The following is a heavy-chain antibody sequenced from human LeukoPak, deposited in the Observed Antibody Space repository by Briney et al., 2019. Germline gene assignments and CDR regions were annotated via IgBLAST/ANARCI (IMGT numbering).Heavy chain of an antibody. CDR3: TRPSYDSSVSGVVY. J-gene: IGHJ4*02. CDR1: GFTFSSYA. D-gene: IGHD3-22*01. CDR2: ISGSGGNT. Sequence: PGGSLRLSCAASGFTFSSYAMNWVRQAPGKGLEWVSAISGSGGNTWYADSVKGRFTISRDNSKNTLYLQMNSLRAEDTAVYYCTRPSYDSSVSGVVYWGQGTLVTVSS. V-gene: IGHV3-23*01.